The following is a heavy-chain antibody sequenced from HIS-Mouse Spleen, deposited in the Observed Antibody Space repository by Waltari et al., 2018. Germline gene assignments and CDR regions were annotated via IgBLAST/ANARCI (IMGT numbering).Heavy chain of an antibody. V-gene: IGHV1-8*01. CDR1: GYTFTSYD. CDR3: ARGRDYYGSGSYYNWFDP. D-gene: IGHD3-10*01. J-gene: IGHJ5*02. Sequence: QVQLVQSGAEVKKPGASVKVSCKASGYTFTSYDINWVRQATGQGCEWMGWMNPKRGNTGYAQKFQGRVTMTRNTSRSTAYMELSSLRSEDTAVYYCARGRDYYGSGSYYNWFDPWGQGTLVTVSS. CDR2: MNPKRGNT.